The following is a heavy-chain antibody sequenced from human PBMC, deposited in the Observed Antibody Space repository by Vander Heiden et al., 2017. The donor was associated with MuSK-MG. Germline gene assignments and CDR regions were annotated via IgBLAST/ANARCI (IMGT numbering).Heavy chain of an antibody. J-gene: IGHJ4*02. D-gene: IGHD5-18*01. Sequence: EVQLVESGGGLVKPGGSLRLSCAASGVTFSSYTLSWVRQAPGKGLEWISSITSSSSYIYYADSVKGRFTISRDNAKNSLYLQMNSLRAEDTAVYYCARGIQIIDYWGQGTLVTVSS. CDR1: GVTFSSYT. CDR3: ARGIQIIDY. CDR2: ITSSSSYI. V-gene: IGHV3-21*01.